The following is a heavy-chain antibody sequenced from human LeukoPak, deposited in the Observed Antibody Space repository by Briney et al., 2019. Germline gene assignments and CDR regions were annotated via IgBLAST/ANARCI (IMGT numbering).Heavy chain of an antibody. D-gene: IGHD3-3*01. CDR1: GGSISSYY. CDR2: IYTSGST. V-gene: IGHV4-4*09. J-gene: IGHJ4*02. Sequence: PSETLSLTCTVSGGSISSYYWSWIRQPPGKGLEWIGYIYTSGSTNYNPSLKSRVTISVDTSKNQFSLKLSSVTAADTAVYYCVRLSAYYDFWSGYYPRGGFDYWGQGTLVTVSS. CDR3: VRLSAYYDFWSGYYPRGGFDY.